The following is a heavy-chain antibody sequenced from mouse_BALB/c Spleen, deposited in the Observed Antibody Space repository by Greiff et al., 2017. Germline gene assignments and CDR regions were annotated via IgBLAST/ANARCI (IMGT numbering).Heavy chain of an antibody. CDR2: IYPGNVNT. Sequence: QVQLQQSGPELVKPGASVRISCKASGYTFTSYYIHWVKQRPGQGLEWIGWIYPGNVNTKYNEKFKGKATLTADKSSSTAYMQLSSLTSEDSAVYFCATNYYGNYVSSWFAYWGQGTLVTVSA. J-gene: IGHJ3*01. CDR3: ATNYYGNYVSSWFAY. CDR1: GYTFTSYY. V-gene: IGHV1S56*01. D-gene: IGHD2-1*01.